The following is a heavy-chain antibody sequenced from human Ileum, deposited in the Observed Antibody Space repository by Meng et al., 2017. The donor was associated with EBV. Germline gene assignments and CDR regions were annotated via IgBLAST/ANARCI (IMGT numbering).Heavy chain of an antibody. CDR3: ARVEVGITSWDY. D-gene: IGHD1-26*01. Sequence: QAQFVQAGAEWKNPGARVKVSRKAYGYPFTNYGITWLLKAPGRGLEWMGGISAYNGNRNYAKSLKVRDTMTTDTSTITAYNELGSLRSDVTAVYYCARVEVGITSWDYWGQGTLVTVSS. CDR1: GYPFTNYG. V-gene: IGHV1-18*01. J-gene: IGHJ4*02. CDR2: ISAYNGNR.